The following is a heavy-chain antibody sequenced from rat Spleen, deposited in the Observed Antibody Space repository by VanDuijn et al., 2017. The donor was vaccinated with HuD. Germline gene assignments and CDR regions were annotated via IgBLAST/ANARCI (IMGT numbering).Heavy chain of an antibody. CDR2: INGAGDT. V-gene: IGHV3-3*01. Sequence: EVQLQESGPGLVKPSQSLSLRCSVTGYSITSGYGWNWIRKFPGNKVEWMGYINGAGDTNYNPSLKSRISITRDTSKNQFFLQVNSVTTEDTATYYGARGNDPFDYWGQGVMVTVSS. CDR3: ARGNDPFDY. CDR1: GYSITSGYG. J-gene: IGHJ2*01. D-gene: IGHD3-1*01.